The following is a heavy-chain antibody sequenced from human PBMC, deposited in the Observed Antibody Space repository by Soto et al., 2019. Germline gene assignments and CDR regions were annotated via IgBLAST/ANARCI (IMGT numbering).Heavy chain of an antibody. CDR1: GGTFSSYA. CDR2: IIPIFGTA. Sequence: SVKVSCKASGGTFSSYAISWVRQAPVQGLEWMGGIIPIFGTANYAQKFQGRVTITADKSTSTAYMELSSLRSEDTAVYYCASSIYDFWSGYSPAGYYYYGMDVWGQGTTVTSP. CDR3: ASSIYDFWSGYSPAGYYYYGMDV. D-gene: IGHD3-3*01. J-gene: IGHJ6*02. V-gene: IGHV1-69*06.